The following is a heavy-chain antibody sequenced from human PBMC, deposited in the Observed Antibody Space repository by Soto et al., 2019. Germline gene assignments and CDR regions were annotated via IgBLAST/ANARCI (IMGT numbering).Heavy chain of an antibody. Sequence: PSETLPLTCTVSGGSISSGDYYWSWIRQPPGKGLEWIGYIYYSGSTYYNPSLKSRVTISVDTSKNQFSLKLSSVTAADTAVYYCARVVRYYYDSSGQMAYYYYGMDVWGQGTTVTVSS. J-gene: IGHJ6*02. D-gene: IGHD3-22*01. CDR1: GGSISSGDYY. CDR3: ARVVRYYYDSSGQMAYYYYGMDV. V-gene: IGHV4-30-4*01. CDR2: IYYSGST.